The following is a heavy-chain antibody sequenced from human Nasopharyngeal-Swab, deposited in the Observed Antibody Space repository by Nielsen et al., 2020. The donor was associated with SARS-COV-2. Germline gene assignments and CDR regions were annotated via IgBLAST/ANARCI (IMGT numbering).Heavy chain of an antibody. CDR3: ARERVDTAMVKYFDY. D-gene: IGHD5-18*01. CDR1: GFTFSSYS. CDR2: ISSSSSTI. V-gene: IGHV3-48*02. Sequence: GGSLRLSCAASGFTFSSYSMNWVRQAPGKGLEWVSYISSSSSTIYYADSVKGRFTISGDNAKNSLYLQMNSLRDEDTAVYYCARERVDTAMVKYFDYWGQGTLVTVSS. J-gene: IGHJ4*02.